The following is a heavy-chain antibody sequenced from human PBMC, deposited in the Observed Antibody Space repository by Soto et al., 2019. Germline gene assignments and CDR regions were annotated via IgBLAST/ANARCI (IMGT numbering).Heavy chain of an antibody. CDR2: IWYDGSNK. Sequence: GGSLRLSCAASGFTFSSYGMHWVRQAPGKGLEWVAVIWYDGSNKYYADSVKGRFTISRDNSKNTLYLQMNSLRAEDTAVYYCARDGEAWYYDSSGYYPDYWGQGTLVTVSS. V-gene: IGHV3-33*01. J-gene: IGHJ4*02. CDR3: ARDGEAWYYDSSGYYPDY. D-gene: IGHD3-22*01. CDR1: GFTFSSYG.